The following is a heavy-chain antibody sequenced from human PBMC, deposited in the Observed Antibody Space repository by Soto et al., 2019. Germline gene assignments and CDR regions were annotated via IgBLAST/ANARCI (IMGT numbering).Heavy chain of an antibody. CDR2: INAGNGNT. Sequence: GASVKVSCKASGYTFTSYAMHWVRQAPGQRLEWMGWINAGNGNTKYSQKFQGRVTITRDTSTSTAYMELSSLRSEDTAVYYCARALVDYYDSSGYLGAFDYWGQGTLVTVYS. CDR1: GYTFTSYA. V-gene: IGHV1-3*01. D-gene: IGHD3-22*01. J-gene: IGHJ4*02. CDR3: ARALVDYYDSSGYLGAFDY.